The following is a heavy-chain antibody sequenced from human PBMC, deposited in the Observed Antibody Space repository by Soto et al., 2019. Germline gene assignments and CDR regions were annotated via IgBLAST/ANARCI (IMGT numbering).Heavy chain of an antibody. CDR1: GFTFSMFS. V-gene: IGHV3-64D*06. CDR2: ISSNGDST. CDR3: VHPRSTVQIPPT. D-gene: IGHD4-17*01. Sequence: PGGSLRLSCSAAGFTFSMFSMHLVRQAPGKGLEYVSGISSNGDSTYYPASVKGSFTIYRDNSKNTLYLQMSSLRAVDTAVYYCVHPRSTVQIPPTWGQGTLVTVS. J-gene: IGHJ5*02.